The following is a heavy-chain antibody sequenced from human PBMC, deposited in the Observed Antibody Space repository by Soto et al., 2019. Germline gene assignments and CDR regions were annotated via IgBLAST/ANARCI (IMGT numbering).Heavy chain of an antibody. D-gene: IGHD3-3*01. CDR1: GVFINNYY. CDR2: IYTSGST. V-gene: IGHV4-4*07. J-gene: IGHJ4*02. Sequence: PSETLSLTCTVSGVFINNYYWSWIRQPAGKGLEWIGRIYTSGSTNYNPSLKSRLTMSVDTSKNQFSLKLSSVTAADTAVYYCARGGDWSGYYQLDHWGQGTLVTVSS. CDR3: ARGGDWSGYYQLDH.